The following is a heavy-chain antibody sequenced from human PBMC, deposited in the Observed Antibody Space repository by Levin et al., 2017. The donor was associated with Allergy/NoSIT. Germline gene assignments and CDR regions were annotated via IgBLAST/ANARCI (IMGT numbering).Heavy chain of an antibody. CDR2: ISYDGSNK. D-gene: IGHD3-3*01. Sequence: GESLKISCAASGFTFSSYAMHWVRQAPGKGLEWVAVISYDGSNKYYADSVKGRFTISRDNSKNTLYLQMNSLRAEDTAVYYCARVLADYDFWGGMDVWGKGTTVTVSS. V-gene: IGHV3-30-3*01. CDR1: GFTFSSYA. CDR3: ARVLADYDFWGGMDV. J-gene: IGHJ6*04.